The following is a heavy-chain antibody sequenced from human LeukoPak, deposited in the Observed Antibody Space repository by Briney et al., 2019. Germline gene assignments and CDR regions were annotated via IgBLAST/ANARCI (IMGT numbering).Heavy chain of an antibody. D-gene: IGHD5-12*01. CDR2: ISGSGGST. CDR3: ARERSGYDHQY. J-gene: IGHJ4*02. Sequence: GGSLRLSCAASGFTFSSYAMSWVRQAPGKGLEWVSAISGSGGSTYYADSVKGRLTISRDNSENMLYLQMNSLRPEDTAVYYCARERSGYDHQYWGQGTLVTVSS. V-gene: IGHV3-23*01. CDR1: GFTFSSYA.